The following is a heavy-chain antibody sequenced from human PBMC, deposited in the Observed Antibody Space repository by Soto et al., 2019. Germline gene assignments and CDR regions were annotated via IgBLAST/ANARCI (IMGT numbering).Heavy chain of an antibody. D-gene: IGHD3-9*01. CDR3: VRFWLSPYSEALTDYTDAFDY. CDR2: INHSGST. V-gene: IGHV4-34*01. CDR1: GGAFSGYY. J-gene: IGHJ4*02. Sequence: PSETLSLTCAVYGGAFSGYYWSWIRQPPGKGLEWIGEINHSGSTNYNPSLKSRVTISVDTSKNQFSLKLSSVTAADTAVYYCVRFWLSPYSEALTDYTDAFDYCGQGTLV.